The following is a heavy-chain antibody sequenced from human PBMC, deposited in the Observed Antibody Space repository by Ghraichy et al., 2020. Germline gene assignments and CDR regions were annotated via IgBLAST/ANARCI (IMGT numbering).Heavy chain of an antibody. CDR2: ISYDGSNK. CDR3: ARDSYYDSSGYLILEYFQH. J-gene: IGHJ1*01. Sequence: GGSLRLSCAASGFTFSSYAMHWVRQAPGKGLEWVAVISYDGSNKYYADSVKGRFTISRDNSKNTLYLQMNSLRAEDMAVYYCARDSYYDSSGYLILEYFQHWGQGTLVTVSS. V-gene: IGHV3-30*04. CDR1: GFTFSSYA. D-gene: IGHD3-22*01.